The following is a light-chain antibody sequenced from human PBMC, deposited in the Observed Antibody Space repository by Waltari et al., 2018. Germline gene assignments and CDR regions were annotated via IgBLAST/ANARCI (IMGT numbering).Light chain of an antibody. CDR3: CSYAGSYTSWV. CDR2: DVS. V-gene: IGLV2-11*01. CDR1: SSDVGGYNY. Sequence: QSALPQPRSVSGSPGQPVTISCTGTSSDVGGYNYASWYQQHPGKAPKLMIYDVSKRPSGVPDRFSGSKSGNTASLTISGLQAEDEADYYCCSYAGSYTSWVFGGGTKLTVL. J-gene: IGLJ3*02.